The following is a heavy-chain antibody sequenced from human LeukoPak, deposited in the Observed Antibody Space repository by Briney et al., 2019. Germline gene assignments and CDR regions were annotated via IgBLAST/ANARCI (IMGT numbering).Heavy chain of an antibody. CDR1: GFTLSNAW. V-gene: IGHV3-15*01. J-gene: IGHJ4*02. Sequence: GGSLRLSCAASGFTLSNAWMAWVRQAPGKGLEWVGRIKSKTDGGTTDYAAPVKGRFTISRDDSNNTLNLQMNSLKTEDTAVYYCITHLGYCSGGSCYQSYYFDDWGQGTLVTVSS. CDR2: IKSKTDGGTT. D-gene: IGHD2-15*01. CDR3: ITHLGYCSGGSCYQSYYFDD.